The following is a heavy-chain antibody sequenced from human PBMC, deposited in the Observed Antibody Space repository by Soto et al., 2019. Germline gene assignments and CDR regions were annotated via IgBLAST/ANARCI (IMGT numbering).Heavy chain of an antibody. CDR1: GFTFDDYA. Sequence: SLRLYCAASGFTFDDYAMHWVRQAPGKGLEWVSGISWNSGSIGYADSVKGRFTISRDNAKNSLSLQMNSLRAEDTALYYCAKEKGFGGVRKGMDVWGQGTTVTVSS. CDR2: ISWNSGSI. V-gene: IGHV3-9*01. J-gene: IGHJ6*02. D-gene: IGHD3-16*01. CDR3: AKEKGFGGVRKGMDV.